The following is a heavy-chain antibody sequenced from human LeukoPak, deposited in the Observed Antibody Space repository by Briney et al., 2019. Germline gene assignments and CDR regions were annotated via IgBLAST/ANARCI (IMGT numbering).Heavy chain of an antibody. J-gene: IGHJ5*02. CDR3: ARERVINWFDP. V-gene: IGHV4-59*01. CDR1: GGSISSYY. Sequence: SETLSLTCTVSGGSISSYYWSWIRQPPGKGLEWIGHIFYSGSTNYNPSLKSRVTISVDTSKNQFSLKLSSVTAADTAVYYCARERVINWFDPWGQGTLVTVSS. CDR2: IFYSGST.